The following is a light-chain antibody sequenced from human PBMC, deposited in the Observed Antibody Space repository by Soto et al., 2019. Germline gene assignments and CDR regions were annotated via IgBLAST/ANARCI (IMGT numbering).Light chain of an antibody. CDR3: QQSGSSPYT. Sequence: DNVLTQSPGTLSLSPGERVTLSCRASHSVICNYLSWYQQKPGQPPRLLIYGASSRDTGIPDRFSGSGSGTDFTLTISRLEPEDFAVYYCQQSGSSPYTFGQGTMLAIK. J-gene: IGKJ2*01. CDR1: HSVICNY. CDR2: GAS. V-gene: IGKV3-20*01.